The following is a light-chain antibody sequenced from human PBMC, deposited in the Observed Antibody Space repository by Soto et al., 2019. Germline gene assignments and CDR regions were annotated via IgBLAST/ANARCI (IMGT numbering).Light chain of an antibody. CDR2: GVS. CDR3: QQYGDSPLT. V-gene: IGKV3-20*01. Sequence: EIVLTQSPGTVSLSPGERATPSCRASQSVTSSYLAWYQQKPGQAPRLLIYGVSSRATGIPDRFSGSGAGTDFTLTISRLEPEDFAVYYCQQYGDSPLTFGGGTKVDIK. J-gene: IGKJ4*01. CDR1: QSVTSSY.